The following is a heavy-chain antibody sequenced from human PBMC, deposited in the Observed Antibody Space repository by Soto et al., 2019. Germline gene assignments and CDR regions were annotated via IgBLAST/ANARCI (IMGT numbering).Heavy chain of an antibody. D-gene: IGHD1-7*01. Sequence: PSAVRWLACGVCGGSFRGYYWSVIRQPQGKGMEWIGEINHSGSTNYNPSLKSRVTISVDTSKNQFSLKMSSVTDADTEVYYCARGGITGTYWYFDLWGIGTLVPVS. CDR3: ARGGITGTYWYFDL. J-gene: IGHJ2*01. CDR1: GGSFRGYY. V-gene: IGHV4-34*01. CDR2: INHSGST.